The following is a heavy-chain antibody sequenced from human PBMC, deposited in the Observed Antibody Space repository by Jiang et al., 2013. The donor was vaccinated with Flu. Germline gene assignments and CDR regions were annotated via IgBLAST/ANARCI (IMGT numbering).Heavy chain of an antibody. D-gene: IGHD2-2*02. J-gene: IGHJ5*02. CDR3: ARLRRCSNTRCYTTGWFDP. V-gene: IGHV4-31*03. CDR1: GGSISSGGYS. Sequence: GPGLVKPSQTLSLTCTVSGGSISSGGYSWSWIRQLPGKGLEWIGYIYYSGSTSYNPSLKSRLSMSVDTSKQQFSLKLSSVTAADTAVYYCARLRRCSNTRCYTTGWFDPWGPGIPSHRLL. CDR2: IYYSGST.